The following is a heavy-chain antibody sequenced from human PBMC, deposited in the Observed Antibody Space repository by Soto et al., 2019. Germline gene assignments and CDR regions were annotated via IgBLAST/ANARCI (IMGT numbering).Heavy chain of an antibody. J-gene: IGHJ3*02. V-gene: IGHV3-21*01. CDR2: ISSSSSYI. D-gene: IGHD5-18*01. Sequence: EVQLVESGGGLVKPGGSLRLSCAASGFTFSSYSINWVRQAPGKGLEWVSSISSSSSYIYYADSVKGRFTISRDNAKNSLYLQMNSLRAEDTAVYYCATTANIAFDIWGQGTMVTVSS. CDR3: ATTANIAFDI. CDR1: GFTFSSYS.